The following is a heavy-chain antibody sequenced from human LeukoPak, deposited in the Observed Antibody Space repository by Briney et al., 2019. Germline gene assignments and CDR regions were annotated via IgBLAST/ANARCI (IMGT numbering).Heavy chain of an antibody. V-gene: IGHV4-34*01. CDR1: GGSFSGYF. CDR3: ARGGDSTGYQI. CDR2: IIDSGSV. J-gene: IGHJ4*02. Sequence: SETLSLTCSVYGGSFSGYFWTWIRQSPGKGLEWIGEIIDSGSVNYKPSVESRATISVDTSRNHFSLELTSVIAADTAVYYCARGGDSTGYQIWGQGALVTVSS. D-gene: IGHD3-22*01.